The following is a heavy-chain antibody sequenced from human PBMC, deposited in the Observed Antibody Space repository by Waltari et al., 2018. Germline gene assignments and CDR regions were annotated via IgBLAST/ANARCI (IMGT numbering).Heavy chain of an antibody. CDR1: GFTFSQSA. D-gene: IGHD2-15*01. CDR2: IGASGRDT. CDR3: VRPRAVVGPHGFDI. V-gene: IGHV3-23*01. J-gene: IGHJ3*02. Sequence: EVQVLESGGDLVQPGGSLRLSCAASGFTFSQSAMNWIRPAPGKGLEWVSSIGASGRDTYYPDSVRGRFTISRDNSRDMVFLQMSSLRAEDTAIYYCVRPRAVVGPHGFDIWGQGTMVTGSS.